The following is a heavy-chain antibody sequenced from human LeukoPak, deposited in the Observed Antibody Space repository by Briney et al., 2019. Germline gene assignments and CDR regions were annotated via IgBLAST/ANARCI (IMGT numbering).Heavy chain of an antibody. D-gene: IGHD3-9*01. J-gene: IGHJ1*01. CDR1: GGTFSSYA. CDR3: ARDISSH. CDR2: INPSGGST. V-gene: IGHV1-46*01. Sequence: ASVKVSCKASGGTFSSYAISWVRQAPGQGLEWMGIINPSGGSTSYAQKFQGRVTMTRDMSTSTVYMELSSLRSEDTAVYYCARDISSHWGQGTLVTVSS.